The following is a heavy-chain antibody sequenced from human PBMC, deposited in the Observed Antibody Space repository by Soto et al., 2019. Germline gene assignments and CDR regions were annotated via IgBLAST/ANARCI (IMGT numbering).Heavy chain of an antibody. J-gene: IGHJ4*02. CDR2: ITGTGVSI. CDR1: GFSFSGYA. Sequence: EVQLLESGGGLVQPGGSLRLSCVASGFSFSGYAMSWVRQAPGKGLVWVSSITGTGVSIYYADSVRGRFTISRANSKNTLDLQMSSLRAEDAARYYCAKDSIPYSSSYDLDHWGRGALVTVSS. CDR3: AKDSIPYSSSYDLDH. D-gene: IGHD6-6*01. V-gene: IGHV3-23*01.